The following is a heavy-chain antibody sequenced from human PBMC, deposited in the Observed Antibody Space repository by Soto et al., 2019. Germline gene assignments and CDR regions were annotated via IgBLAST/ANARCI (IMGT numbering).Heavy chain of an antibody. J-gene: IGHJ6*03. V-gene: IGHV1-18*01. CDR2: ISAYNGNT. Sequence: ASVKVSCKASGYTFTSYGISWVRQAPGQGLEWMGWISAYNGNTNYAQKLQGRVTMTTDTSTSTAYMELRSLRSDDTAVYYCAREYGIVVDGYYYYMDVWGKGTTVTVSS. CDR3: AREYGIVVDGYYYYMDV. D-gene: IGHD2-2*01. CDR1: GYTFTSYG.